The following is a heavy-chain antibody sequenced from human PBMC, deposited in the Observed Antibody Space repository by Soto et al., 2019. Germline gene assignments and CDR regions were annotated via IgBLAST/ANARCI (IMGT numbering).Heavy chain of an antibody. CDR1: GFTFSSYA. V-gene: IGHV3-30-3*01. CDR2: ISYDGSNK. J-gene: IGHJ4*02. D-gene: IGHD2-15*01. CDR3: ARESQLLRFDY. Sequence: QVQLVESGGGVVQPGRSLRLSCAASGFTFSSYAMHWVRQAPGKGLEWGAVISYDGSNKYYADSVKGRFTISRDNSKNTLYLQMNSLRAEDTAVYYCARESQLLRFDYWGQGTLVTVSS.